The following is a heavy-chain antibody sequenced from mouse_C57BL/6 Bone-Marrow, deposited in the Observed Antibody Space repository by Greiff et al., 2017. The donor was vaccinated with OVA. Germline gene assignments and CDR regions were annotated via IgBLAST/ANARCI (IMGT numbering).Heavy chain of an antibody. V-gene: IGHV14-4*01. CDR1: GFNIKDDY. CDR2: IDPENGDT. J-gene: IGHJ3*01. D-gene: IGHD2-2*01. Sequence: VQLQQSGAELVRPGASVKLSCTASGFNIKDDYMHWVKQRPEQGLEWIGWIDPENGDTEYASKFQGKATITADTSSNTAYLQLSSLPSEDTAVYYCTTYGYDDVFAYWGQGTLVTVSA. CDR3: TTYGYDDVFAY.